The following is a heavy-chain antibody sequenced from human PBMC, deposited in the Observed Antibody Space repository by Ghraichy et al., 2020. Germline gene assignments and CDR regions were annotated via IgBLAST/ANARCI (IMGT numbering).Heavy chain of an antibody. CDR1: GFTFDDYA. Sequence: GGSLRLSCAASGFTFDDYAMHWVRQAPGKGLEWVSGISWNSGSIGYADSVKGRFTISRDNAKNSLYLQMNSLRAEDTALYYCAKDLDRGAPTGDYYGMDVWGQGTTVTVSS. V-gene: IGHV3-9*01. CDR3: AKDLDRGAPTGDYYGMDV. J-gene: IGHJ6*02. D-gene: IGHD1-1*01. CDR2: ISWNSGSI.